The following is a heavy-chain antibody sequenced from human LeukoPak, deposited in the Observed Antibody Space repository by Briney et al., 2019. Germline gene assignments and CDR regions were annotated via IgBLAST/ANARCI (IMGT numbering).Heavy chain of an antibody. J-gene: IGHJ6*02. V-gene: IGHV3-23*01. Sequence: GGSLRLSCAASGFTFSSYAMSWVRQAPGKGLEWVSAISGSGGSTYYADSVKGRFTISRDNSKSTLYLQMNSLRAEDTAVYYCAKAEAAASYYYYGMDVWGQGTTVTVSS. CDR2: ISGSGGST. CDR1: GFTFSSYA. CDR3: AKAEAAASYYYYGMDV. D-gene: IGHD6-13*01.